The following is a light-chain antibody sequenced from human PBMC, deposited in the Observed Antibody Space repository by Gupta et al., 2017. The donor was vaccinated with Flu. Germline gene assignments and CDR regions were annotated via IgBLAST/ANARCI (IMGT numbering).Light chain of an antibody. V-gene: IGKV1-16*02. J-gene: IGKJ1*01. CDR2: AAS. CDR3: QQYNTDPRT. Sequence: DIHVTQSPSSLSASVGDRVTITCRASQGISHYLVWFQQKPGKAPKSLIYAASSFQSGVPSKFGGSGSGTDFTLTISSLQPEDFATDYCQQYNTDPRTFGQGTKVEIK. CDR1: QGISHY.